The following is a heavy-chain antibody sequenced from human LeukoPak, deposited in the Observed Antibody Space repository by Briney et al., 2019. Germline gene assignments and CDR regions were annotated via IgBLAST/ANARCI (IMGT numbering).Heavy chain of an antibody. J-gene: IGHJ6*02. CDR1: GGSVSSGSYY. CDR2: IYYSGST. CDR3: ARDWAQMDV. D-gene: IGHD3-16*01. V-gene: IGHV4-61*01. Sequence: SETLSLTCTVSGGSVSSGSYYWSWIQQPPGKGLEWIGYIYYSGSTNYNPSLKSRVTISVDTSKNQFSLKLSSVTAADTAVYYCARDWAQMDVWGQGTTVTVSS.